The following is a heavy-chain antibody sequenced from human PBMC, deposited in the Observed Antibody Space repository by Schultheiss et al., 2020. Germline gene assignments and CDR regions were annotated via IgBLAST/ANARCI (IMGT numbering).Heavy chain of an antibody. J-gene: IGHJ4*02. CDR2: INHSGST. V-gene: IGHV4-39*07. Sequence: SETLSLTCTVSGGSISSGGYYWSWIRQPPGKGLEWIGEINHSGSTNYNPSLKSRVTISVDTSKNQFSLKLNSVTAADTAVYYCARDRYFDSWGQGALVTVSS. CDR1: GGSISSGGYY. CDR3: ARDRYFDS.